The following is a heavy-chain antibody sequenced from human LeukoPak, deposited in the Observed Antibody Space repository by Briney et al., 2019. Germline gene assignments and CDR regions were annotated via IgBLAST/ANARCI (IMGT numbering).Heavy chain of an antibody. CDR3: AKDGGLWISAHWGDS. D-gene: IGHD2-2*03. V-gene: IGHV3-23*01. CDR1: GFTFSSYA. CDR2: ISTGGGNT. Sequence: GGSLRLSCAASGFTFSSYAMSWVGQAPGQGLKWVSTISTGGGNTYYADSVQGRFTVSRDDSKNTLYLQMNSLRAEDTAVYYCAKDGGLWISAHWGDSWGRGTLVTVSS. J-gene: IGHJ4*02.